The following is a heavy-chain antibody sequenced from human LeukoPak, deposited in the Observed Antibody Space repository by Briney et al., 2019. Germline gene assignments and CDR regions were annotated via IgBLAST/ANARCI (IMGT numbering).Heavy chain of an antibody. J-gene: IGHJ4*02. CDR1: GYSISSGDYY. D-gene: IGHD3-22*01. CDR2: IYYSGST. Sequence: SETLSLTCTVSGYSISSGDYYWRWLRQPPGKGLEWIGYIYYSGSTNYKPSLKSRVTISAETSRNQFSLKLRSVTAADTAVYYCARVTGYMIEDYFDYWGQGTLVTVSS. V-gene: IGHV4-61*08. CDR3: ARVTGYMIEDYFDY.